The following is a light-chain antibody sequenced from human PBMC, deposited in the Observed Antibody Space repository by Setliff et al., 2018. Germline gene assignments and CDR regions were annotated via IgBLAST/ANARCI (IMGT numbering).Light chain of an antibody. J-gene: IGLJ1*01. CDR3: SSYAGSNNYV. CDR2: EVS. V-gene: IGLV2-8*01. Sequence: QSVLTQPASVSGSPGQSITISCTGTSSDIGGYKYVSWCQQHPGKAPKLMIYEVSKWPSGVPDRFSGSKSGNTASLTVSGLQAEDEADYYCSSYAGSNNYVFGTGTKATVL. CDR1: SSDIGGYKY.